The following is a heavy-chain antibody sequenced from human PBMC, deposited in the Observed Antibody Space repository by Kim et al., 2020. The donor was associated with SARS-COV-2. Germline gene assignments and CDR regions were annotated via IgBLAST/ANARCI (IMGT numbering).Heavy chain of an antibody. CDR2: ISYDGSNK. J-gene: IGHJ4*02. D-gene: IGHD3-10*01. CDR3: ARAAPYGSGSYPFDY. Sequence: GGSLRLSCAASGFTFSSYAMHWVRQAPGKGLEWVAVISYDGSNKYYADSVKGRFTISRDNSKNTLYLQMNSLRAEDTAVYYCARAAPYGSGSYPFDYWGQGTLVTVSS. V-gene: IGHV3-30*04. CDR1: GFTFSSYA.